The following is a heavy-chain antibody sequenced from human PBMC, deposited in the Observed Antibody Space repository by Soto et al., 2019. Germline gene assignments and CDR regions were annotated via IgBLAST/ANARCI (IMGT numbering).Heavy chain of an antibody. V-gene: IGHV3-11*01. D-gene: IGHD2-15*01. CDR3: VREFTGDIVVVAAVTGSYFDY. J-gene: IGHJ4*02. Sequence: GGSLRLSCAASGFTFSTYWMHWVRQAPGKGLGWVSYISSSGSTTYYADSVRGRFTISRDNAKNSLYLQMNSLRADDTAVYYCVREFTGDIVVVAAVTGSYFDYWGQVTLVTVAS. CDR1: GFTFSTYW. CDR2: ISSSGSTT.